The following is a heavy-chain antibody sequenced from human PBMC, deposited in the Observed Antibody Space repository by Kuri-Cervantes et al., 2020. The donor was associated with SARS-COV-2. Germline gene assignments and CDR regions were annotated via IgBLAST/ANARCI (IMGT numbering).Heavy chain of an antibody. D-gene: IGHD6-19*01. CDR2: IIPILGIA. J-gene: IGHJ4*02. Sequence: SVKVSCKASGGTFSSYAISWVRQAPGQGLEWMGGIIPILGIANYAQKSQGRVTITADKSTSTAYMELRSLTSDDTAVYYCARLPAVAGPQLPLDSWGQGTLVTVSS. CDR3: ARLPAVAGPQLPLDS. V-gene: IGHV1-69*10. CDR1: GGTFSSYA.